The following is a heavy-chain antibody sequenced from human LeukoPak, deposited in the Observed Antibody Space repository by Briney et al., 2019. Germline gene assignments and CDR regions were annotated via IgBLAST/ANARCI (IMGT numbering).Heavy chain of an antibody. J-gene: IGHJ6*02. CDR1: GGTFGSYA. V-gene: IGHV1-69*13. Sequence: SVKVSCKASGGTFGSYAISWVRQAPGQGLEWTGGVTPIFGTANYAQKFQGRVTITADESTSTAYMELSSLRSEDTAVYYCASSSPSSGSLDYGMDVWGQGTTVTVSS. CDR2: VTPIFGTA. CDR3: ASSSPSSGSLDYGMDV. D-gene: IGHD3-10*01.